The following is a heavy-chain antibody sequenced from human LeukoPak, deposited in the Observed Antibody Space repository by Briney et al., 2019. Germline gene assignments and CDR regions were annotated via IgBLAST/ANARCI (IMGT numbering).Heavy chain of an antibody. Sequence: SETLSLTCTVSGGSISSSSYYWGWIRQPPGKGLEWIGYIYYSGSTNYNPSLKSRVTISVDTSKNQFSLKLSSVTAADTAVYYCARGVDCSSTSCYSGYYYYGMDVWGQGTTVTVSS. CDR2: IYYSGST. V-gene: IGHV4-61*05. CDR3: ARGVDCSSTSCYSGYYYYGMDV. CDR1: GGSISSSSYY. J-gene: IGHJ6*02. D-gene: IGHD2-2*01.